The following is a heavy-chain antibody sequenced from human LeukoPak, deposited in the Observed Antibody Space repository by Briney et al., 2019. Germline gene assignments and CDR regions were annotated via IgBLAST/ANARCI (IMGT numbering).Heavy chain of an antibody. V-gene: IGHV4-34*01. CDR2: INHSGST. Sequence: SETLSLTCAVYGGSFSGYYWGWIRQPPGKGLEWIGEINHSGSTNYNPSLKSRVTISVDTSKNQFSLKLSSVTAADTAVYYCARGDGLVVVVPAAMVGDYFDYWGQGTLVTVSS. J-gene: IGHJ4*02. CDR3: ARGDGLVVVVPAAMVGDYFDY. D-gene: IGHD2-2*01. CDR1: GGSFSGYY.